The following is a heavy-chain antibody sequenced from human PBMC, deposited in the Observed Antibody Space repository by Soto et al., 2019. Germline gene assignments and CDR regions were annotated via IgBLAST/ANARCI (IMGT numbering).Heavy chain of an antibody. CDR1: GYIFSSYG. CDR3: ARDRGSGWFVY. J-gene: IGHJ4*02. D-gene: IGHD6-19*01. Sequence: ASVKVSCKTSGYIFSSYGISWVRQAPGQGLEWMGWISGYNGNTNYAQNLQGRVTMTTDTSTSTAYMELRSLRSDDTAVYFCARDRGSGWFVYWGQGTLVTVPS. CDR2: ISGYNGNT. V-gene: IGHV1-18*01.